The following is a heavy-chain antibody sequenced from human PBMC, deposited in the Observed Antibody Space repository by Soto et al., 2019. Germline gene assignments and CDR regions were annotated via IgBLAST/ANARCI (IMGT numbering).Heavy chain of an antibody. Sequence: QVQLQESGPGLVKPSQTLSLTCTVSGGSISSGGYYWSWIRQHPGKGLEWIGYIYYSGSTYYNPSLKRRVTISVDPSKNQFSLKLSSVTAADTAVYYCARLTSGPVYFDYWGQGTLVTVSS. J-gene: IGHJ4*02. V-gene: IGHV4-31*03. CDR3: ARLTSGPVYFDY. D-gene: IGHD3-10*01. CDR1: GGSISSGGYY. CDR2: IYYSGST.